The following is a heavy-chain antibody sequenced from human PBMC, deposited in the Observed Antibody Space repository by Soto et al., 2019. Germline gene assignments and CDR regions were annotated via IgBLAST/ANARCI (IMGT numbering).Heavy chain of an antibody. CDR3: ARGSKVSRYNWNHRYYFDY. Sequence: ASVKVSCKASGYTFTGYYMHWVRQAPGQGLEWMGWINPNSGGTNYAQKFQGWVTMTRDTSISTANMELSRLRSDDTAVYYCARGSKVSRYNWNHRYYFDYWGQGTLVTVSS. V-gene: IGHV1-2*04. CDR2: INPNSGGT. D-gene: IGHD1-20*01. CDR1: GYTFTGYY. J-gene: IGHJ4*02.